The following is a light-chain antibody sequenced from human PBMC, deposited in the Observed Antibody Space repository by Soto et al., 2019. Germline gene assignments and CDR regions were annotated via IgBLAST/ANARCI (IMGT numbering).Light chain of an antibody. V-gene: IGKV3-20*01. CDR2: ASS. J-gene: IGKJ5*01. CDR3: QLYGISPH. Sequence: EIVLTKYRGTLSLSPGARATLSXKTSQSRGSNFLAWYQHKPGQAPRLLIYASSNRATGIPDRFSGSASGTDFTLTINRLEPEDFAVYYCQLYGISPHVGQGTRLEIK. CDR1: QSRGSNF.